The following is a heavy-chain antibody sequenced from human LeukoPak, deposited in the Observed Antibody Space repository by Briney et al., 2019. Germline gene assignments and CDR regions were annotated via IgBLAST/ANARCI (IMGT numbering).Heavy chain of an antibody. J-gene: IGHJ4*02. Sequence: ASVKVSCKASGYTFTSYYMHWVRQAPGQGLEWMGIINPSGGSTSYAQKFQGRVTMTRDMSTSTVYMELSSLRSEDTAVYYCARGRESGSYEGYFDYWGQGTLVTVSS. CDR2: INPSGGST. V-gene: IGHV1-46*01. CDR3: ARGRESGSYEGYFDY. CDR1: GYTFTSYY. D-gene: IGHD1-26*01.